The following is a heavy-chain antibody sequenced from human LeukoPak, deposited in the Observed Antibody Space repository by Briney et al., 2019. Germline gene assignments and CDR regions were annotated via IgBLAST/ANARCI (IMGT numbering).Heavy chain of an antibody. Sequence: PGGSLRLSCAGSGFSFNYYDMNWVRQAPGKGLERVSSISPKSDFIYYSDSVRGRFTISRDNAENSLYLQMNSLRAEDTAVYYCARADCSSSTCYLRRSWFDPWGQGTLVTVSS. CDR1: GFSFNYYD. D-gene: IGHD2-2*01. CDR3: ARADCSSSTCYLRRSWFDP. J-gene: IGHJ5*02. V-gene: IGHV3-21*01. CDR2: ISPKSDFI.